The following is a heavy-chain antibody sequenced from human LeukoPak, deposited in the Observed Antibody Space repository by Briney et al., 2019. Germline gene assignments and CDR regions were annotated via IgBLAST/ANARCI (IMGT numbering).Heavy chain of an antibody. CDR3: ARVRPPGYCSGGSCYSVWFDP. J-gene: IGHJ5*02. D-gene: IGHD2-15*01. Sequence: SVKLSCKASGSTFTGYYMHWVRHPPAQGLEWMGWINPNSGGTNYAQKFQGRVTMTRDTSISTAYMELSRLRSDDRAVYYCARVRPPGYCSGGSCYSVWFDPWGQGTLVTVSS. CDR2: INPNSGGT. V-gene: IGHV1-2*02. CDR1: GSTFTGYY.